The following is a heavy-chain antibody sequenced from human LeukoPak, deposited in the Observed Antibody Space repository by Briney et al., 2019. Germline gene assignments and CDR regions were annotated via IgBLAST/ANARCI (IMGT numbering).Heavy chain of an antibody. CDR2: IKQDGSEK. J-gene: IGHJ5*02. V-gene: IGHV3-7*03. Sequence: PGGSLRPSCAASGFTFSNYWMNWVRQAPGKGLEWVANIKQDGSEKYYVDSVKGRFTISRDNAKNSLYLQMNSLRAEDTAVYYCARDLPITMVRGVKQGWFDPWGQGTLVTVSS. CDR1: GFTFSNYW. CDR3: ARDLPITMVRGVKQGWFDP. D-gene: IGHD3-10*01.